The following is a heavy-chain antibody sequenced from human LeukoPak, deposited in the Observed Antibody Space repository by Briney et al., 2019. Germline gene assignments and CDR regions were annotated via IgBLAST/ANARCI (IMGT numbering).Heavy chain of an antibody. D-gene: IGHD1-1*01. V-gene: IGHV1-8*01. CDR3: ARAPKLETTFDP. CDR2: MNPNSGNT. CDR1: GYTFTSYD. Sequence: GASVKVSCKASGYTFTSYDINWVRQATGQGLEWMGWMNPNSGNTGYAQKLQGRVTMTRNTSISTAYMELSSLRSEDTAVYYCARAPKLETTFDPWGQGTLVTVSS. J-gene: IGHJ5*02.